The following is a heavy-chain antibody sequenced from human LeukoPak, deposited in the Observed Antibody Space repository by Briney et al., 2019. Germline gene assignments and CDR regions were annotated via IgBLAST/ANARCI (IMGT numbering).Heavy chain of an antibody. Sequence: GGSLRLSCAASGFIFSDYYMSWIRQAPGKGLEWVSSASGSGGSTYYADSVKGRFTISRDNSKNTLYLQMNSLRAEDTAVYYCAKDLGSVVTPPSLDYWGQGTLVTVSS. CDR3: AKDLGSVVTPPSLDY. CDR1: GFIFSDYY. V-gene: IGHV3-23*01. D-gene: IGHD4-23*01. CDR2: ASGSGGST. J-gene: IGHJ4*02.